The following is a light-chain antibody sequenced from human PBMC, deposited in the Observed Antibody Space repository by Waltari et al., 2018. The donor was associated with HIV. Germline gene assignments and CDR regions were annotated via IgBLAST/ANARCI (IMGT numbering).Light chain of an antibody. Sequence: GKTVTISCTRSSGNIASNYVQWYQLRPGTSPTTVIYEDKQRPSGVPDRFSGSIDSSSNSASLTISGLKTEDEADYYCQSYDSSNFWVFGGGTKLTVL. CDR1: SGNIASNY. V-gene: IGLV6-57*01. CDR3: QSYDSSNFWV. J-gene: IGLJ3*02. CDR2: EDK.